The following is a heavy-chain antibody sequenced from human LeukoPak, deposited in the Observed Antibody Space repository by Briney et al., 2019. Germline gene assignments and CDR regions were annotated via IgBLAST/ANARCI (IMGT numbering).Heavy chain of an antibody. D-gene: IGHD6-13*01. CDR3: ARHGQQLVPNYYYYMDV. J-gene: IGHJ6*03. CDR1: GYTLTELS. Sequence: ASVKVSCKVSGYTLTELSMHWVRQAPGKGLEWMGGIIPIFGTANYAQKFQGRVTITADESTSTAYMELSSLRSEDTAVYYCARHGQQLVPNYYYYMDVWGKGTTVTVSS. CDR2: IIPIFGTA. V-gene: IGHV1-69*13.